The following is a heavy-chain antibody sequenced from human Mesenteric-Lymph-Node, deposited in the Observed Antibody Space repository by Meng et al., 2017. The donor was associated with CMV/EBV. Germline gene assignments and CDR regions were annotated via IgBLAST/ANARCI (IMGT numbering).Heavy chain of an antibody. J-gene: IGHJ3*02. CDR2: IYYSGST. CDR1: ISSS. D-gene: IGHD2-15*01. V-gene: IGHV4-39*01. CDR3: ASRGYCSGGSCYSGISAFDI. Sequence: ISSSWGWIRPPPGKGLEWIGSIYYSGSTYYNPSLKSRVTISVDTSKNQFSLKLSSVTAADTAVYYCASRGYCSGGSCYSGISAFDIWGQGTMVTVSS.